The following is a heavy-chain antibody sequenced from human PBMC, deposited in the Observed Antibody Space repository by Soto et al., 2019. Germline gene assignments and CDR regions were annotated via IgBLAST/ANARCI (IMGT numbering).Heavy chain of an antibody. Sequence: ASVKVSCKASGYTFTSYGINWVRQAPGQGLEWMGWISAYNGNTNYAQKLQGRVTMTTDTSTSTAYMELRSLRSDDTAVYYCARELGVVWGYYYYYGMDVWGQGTTVTVSS. CDR3: ARELGVVWGYYYYYGMDV. V-gene: IGHV1-18*04. CDR2: ISAYNGNT. D-gene: IGHD3-16*01. J-gene: IGHJ6*02. CDR1: GYTFTSYG.